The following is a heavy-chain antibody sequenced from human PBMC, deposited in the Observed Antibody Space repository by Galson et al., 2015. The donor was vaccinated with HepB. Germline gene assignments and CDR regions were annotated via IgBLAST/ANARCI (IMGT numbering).Heavy chain of an antibody. V-gene: IGHV1-69*13. D-gene: IGHD2-2*02. CDR3: ARDLGYCSSTSCYTRGGNYYYYMDV. CDR1: GGTFSNYA. Sequence: SVKVSCKASGGTFSNYAITWVRQAPGQGLEWMGGLIPIFNTTDHAQKFQGRVTITADESTSTAYIELSSLRSEDTAVYFCARDLGYCSSTSCYTRGGNYYYYMDVWGKGTPVTVSS. CDR2: LIPIFNTT. J-gene: IGHJ6*03.